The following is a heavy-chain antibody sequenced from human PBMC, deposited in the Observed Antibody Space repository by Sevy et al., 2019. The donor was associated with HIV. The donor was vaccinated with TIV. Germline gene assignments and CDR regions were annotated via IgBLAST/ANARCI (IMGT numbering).Heavy chain of an antibody. CDR2: IFNDGKTK. D-gene: IGHD2-21*02. CDR1: GFIFSRYG. J-gene: IGHJ4*02. Sequence: GGSLRLSCKASGFIFSRYGVHWVRQAPGKGLEWVASIFNDGKTKYYGDPVKGRFTISRDDSKNTLYLQMDSLRAEDTAGYYCARESGSDWYLDYWGQGTLVTVSS. CDR3: ARESGSDWYLDY. V-gene: IGHV3-33*01.